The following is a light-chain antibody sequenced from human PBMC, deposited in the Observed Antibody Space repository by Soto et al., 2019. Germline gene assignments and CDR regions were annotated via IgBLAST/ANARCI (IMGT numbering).Light chain of an antibody. CDR2: DVS. Sequence: QSALTQPASVSGSPGQSITISCTGTSNDVGGYNFVSWYQLHPGKAPKLMIYDVSKRPSGVSDRFSGSKSGNTASLTISGLQAEDEADYYCSSYTSSSTLEVFGGGTTLTVL. V-gene: IGLV2-14*01. CDR3: SSYTSSSTLEV. J-gene: IGLJ2*01. CDR1: SNDVGGYNF.